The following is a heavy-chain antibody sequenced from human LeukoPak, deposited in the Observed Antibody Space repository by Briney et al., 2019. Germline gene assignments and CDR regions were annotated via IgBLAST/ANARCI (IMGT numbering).Heavy chain of an antibody. CDR1: GGSISSSSYY. V-gene: IGHV4-39*01. J-gene: IGHJ2*01. CDR2: IYYSGST. CDR3: ASPKYCSGGSCYSGWYFDL. D-gene: IGHD2-15*01. Sequence: SETLSLTCTVSGGSISSSSYYWGWIRQPPGKGLEWIGSIYYSGSTYYNPSLKSRVTISVDTSKNQFSLKLSSVTAADTAVYYCASPKYCSGGSCYSGWYFDLWGGGTLVTVSS.